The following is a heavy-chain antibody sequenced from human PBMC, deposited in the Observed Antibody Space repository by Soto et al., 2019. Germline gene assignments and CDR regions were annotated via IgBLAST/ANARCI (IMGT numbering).Heavy chain of an antibody. Sequence: EVQLVESGGGLVKPGGSLRLSCAASGFTFSSYSMNWVRQAPGKGLEWVSSISSSSSYIYYADSVKGRFTISRDNAKNSLYLQMNSLRAADTAVYYCAREPVKNYYGMDVWGQGTTVIVSS. CDR3: AREPVKNYYGMDV. J-gene: IGHJ6*02. CDR2: ISSSSSYI. CDR1: GFTFSSYS. V-gene: IGHV3-21*01.